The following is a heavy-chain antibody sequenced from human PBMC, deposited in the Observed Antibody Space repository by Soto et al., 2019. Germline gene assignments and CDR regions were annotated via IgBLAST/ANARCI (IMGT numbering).Heavy chain of an antibody. V-gene: IGHV1-69*01. CDR2: LIPIFGTA. CDR3: ARSNMGYSYGQNLLDY. Sequence: QVQLVQSGAEVKKPGSSVKVSCKASGGTFSSYAISWVRQAPGQGLEWMGGLIPIFGTANYAQKFQGRVTITADEYTSTTYMELSSLRSEDTAVYYCARSNMGYSYGQNLLDYWGQGTLVTVSS. D-gene: IGHD5-18*01. J-gene: IGHJ4*02. CDR1: GGTFSSYA.